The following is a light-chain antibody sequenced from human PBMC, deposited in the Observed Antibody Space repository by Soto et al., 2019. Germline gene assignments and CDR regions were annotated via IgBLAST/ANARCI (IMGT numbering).Light chain of an antibody. V-gene: IGKV1-39*01. CDR1: QTISRN. Sequence: DIQMTQSPSSLSASVGDTITITCRASQTISRNLNWYQQKPGKAPKLLIHAASNLHSGVPSRFSGSGSGTDFNLTISSLQPEDSATYYCQQTYSTPVTFGGGTKVEIK. CDR3: QQTYSTPVT. J-gene: IGKJ4*01. CDR2: AAS.